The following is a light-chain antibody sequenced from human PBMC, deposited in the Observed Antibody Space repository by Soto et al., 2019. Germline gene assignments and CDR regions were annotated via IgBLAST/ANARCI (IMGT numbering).Light chain of an antibody. CDR3: QQYYSFPQT. CDR1: QGISSY. V-gene: IGKV1-9*01. J-gene: IGKJ1*01. Sequence: DIQLPQSPSFLSASVGDRVTITCRASQGISSYLAWYQQKPGKAPKLLIYAASTLQSGVPSRFSGSGSGTDFTLTISCLQSEHFATYYCQQYYSFPQTFGQGTKVDI. CDR2: AAS.